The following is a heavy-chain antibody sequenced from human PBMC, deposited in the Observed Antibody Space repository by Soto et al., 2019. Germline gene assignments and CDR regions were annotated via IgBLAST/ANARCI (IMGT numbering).Heavy chain of an antibody. CDR3: ARLVVGYCSGGSCSSNWFDP. D-gene: IGHD2-15*01. J-gene: IGHJ5*02. CDR1: GGSISSSSCY. V-gene: IGHV4-39*01. Sequence: QLQLQESGPGLVKPSETLSLTCTVSGGSISSSSCYWGWIRQPPGKGLEWIGSIYYSGSTYYNPSLKSRVTISGDTSKNQFSLKLSSVTAADTAVYYCARLVVGYCSGGSCSSNWFDPWGQGTLVTVSS. CDR2: IYYSGST.